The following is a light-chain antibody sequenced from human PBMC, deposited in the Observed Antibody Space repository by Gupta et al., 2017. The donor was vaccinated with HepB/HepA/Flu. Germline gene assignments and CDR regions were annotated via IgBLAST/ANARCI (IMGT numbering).Light chain of an antibody. J-gene: IGLJ2*01. CDR3: SSFTSTRTLVV. CDR1: SRDIGAYDS. CDR2: DVA. V-gene: IGLV2-14*03. Sequence: QSALTQPASVSGSPGQSITISCTGTSRDIGAYDSVSWYQQYPGKAPKLLIYDVAARPSGISTRFSGSKSGNTASLTISGLQTEDEAAYFCSSFTSTRTLVVFGGGTKLTVL.